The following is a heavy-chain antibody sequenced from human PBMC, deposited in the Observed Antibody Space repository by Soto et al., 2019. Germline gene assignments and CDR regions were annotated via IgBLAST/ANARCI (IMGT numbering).Heavy chain of an antibody. Sequence: GVSLRLSCAASGFTFSIYAMHWLRQAPGKGLEWVAVISYDGSNKYYADSVKGRFTISRDNSKNTLYLQMNSLRAEDTAVYYCARDPYPYYDLWSGYWDYYYYYGMDVWGQGTTVTVSS. CDR2: ISYDGSNK. V-gene: IGHV3-30-3*01. D-gene: IGHD3-3*01. CDR1: GFTFSIYA. CDR3: ARDPYPYYDLWSGYWDYYYYYGMDV. J-gene: IGHJ6*02.